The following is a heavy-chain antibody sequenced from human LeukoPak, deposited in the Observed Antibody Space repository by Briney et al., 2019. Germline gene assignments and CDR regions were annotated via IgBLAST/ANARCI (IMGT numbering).Heavy chain of an antibody. CDR2: ISSSSSYI. V-gene: IGHV3-21*01. CDR3: ARDSPAAEGY. CDR1: GFTVSSNY. Sequence: PGGSLRLSCAASGFTVSSNYMSWVRQAPGKGLEWVSSISSSSSYIYYADSVKGRFTISRDNAKNSLYLQMNSLRAEDTAVYYCARDSPAAEGYWGQGTLVTVSS. J-gene: IGHJ4*02. D-gene: IGHD6-25*01.